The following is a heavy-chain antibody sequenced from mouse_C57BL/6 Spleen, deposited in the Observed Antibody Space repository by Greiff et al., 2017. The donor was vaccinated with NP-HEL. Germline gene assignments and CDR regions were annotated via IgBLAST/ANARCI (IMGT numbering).Heavy chain of an antibody. D-gene: IGHD2-4*01. CDR1: GYTFTSYW. J-gene: IGHJ1*03. CDR2: IDPSDSET. CDR3: ARRGYYDYDGPHWYFDV. V-gene: IGHV1-52*01. Sequence: VQLQQPGAELVRPGSSVKLSCKASGYTFTSYWMHWVKQRPIQGLEWIGNIDPSDSETHYNQKFKDKATLTVDKSSSTAYMQLSSLTSEDSAVYYCARRGYYDYDGPHWYFDVWGTGTTVTVSS.